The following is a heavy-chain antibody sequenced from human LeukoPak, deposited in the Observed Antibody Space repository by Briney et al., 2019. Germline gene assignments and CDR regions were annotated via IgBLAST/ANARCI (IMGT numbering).Heavy chain of an antibody. CDR1: GGSISSGGYY. CDR2: IYYSGST. Sequence: SETLSLTCTVSGGSISSGGYYWSWLRQHPGQGLEWIGYIYYSGSTYYNPSLKSRVTISVDTSKNQFSLKLSSVTAADTAVYYCARLTTVTTLDYWGQGTLVTVSS. J-gene: IGHJ4*02. CDR3: ARLTTVTTLDY. V-gene: IGHV4-31*03. D-gene: IGHD4-17*01.